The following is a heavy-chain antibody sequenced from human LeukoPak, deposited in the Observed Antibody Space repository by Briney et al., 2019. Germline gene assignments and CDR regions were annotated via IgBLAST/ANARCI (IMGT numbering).Heavy chain of an antibody. Sequence: GGSLRLSCAASGFTFSSYSMNWVRQAPGKGLEWVSSISSSSSYIYYADSVKGRFTISRDNAKNSLYLQMNSLRAEDTAVYYCAREQYYYDSSGYYHYYFDYWGQGTLVTVSS. CDR1: GFTFSSYS. D-gene: IGHD3-22*01. CDR2: ISSSSSYI. V-gene: IGHV3-21*01. J-gene: IGHJ4*02. CDR3: AREQYYYDSSGYYHYYFDY.